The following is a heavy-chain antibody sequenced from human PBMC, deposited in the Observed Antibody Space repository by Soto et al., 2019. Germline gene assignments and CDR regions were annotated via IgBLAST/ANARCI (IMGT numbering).Heavy chain of an antibody. Sequence: VQLVESGGGLIQPGGSLRLSCAASGFTVSNNHMTWVRQAAGKGLELVSFVHGGGSTSYADSVKGRFTISRDNSKNTRYLQMDSRRAEDTAIYYCAGRLTTAASLDYWGRGTLVTVSS. CDR3: AGRLTTAASLDY. CDR2: VHGGGST. J-gene: IGHJ4*02. D-gene: IGHD3-16*01. CDR1: GFTVSNNH. V-gene: IGHV3-53*01.